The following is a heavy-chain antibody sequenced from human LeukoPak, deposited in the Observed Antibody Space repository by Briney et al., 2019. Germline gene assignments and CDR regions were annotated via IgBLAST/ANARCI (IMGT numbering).Heavy chain of an antibody. J-gene: IGHJ6*03. V-gene: IGHV3-53*01. CDR2: IYSGGTT. Sequence: GGSLTLSCAASGFSVSSNFMSWVRQAPGKGLEWVSVIYSGGTTYNADSVRGRFTISRDNSKNMLYLQMNSLRAEDTAVYYCARDGYGYNYMDVWGKGTTVTVSS. D-gene: IGHD5-12*01. CDR1: GFSVSSNF. CDR3: ARDGYGYNYMDV.